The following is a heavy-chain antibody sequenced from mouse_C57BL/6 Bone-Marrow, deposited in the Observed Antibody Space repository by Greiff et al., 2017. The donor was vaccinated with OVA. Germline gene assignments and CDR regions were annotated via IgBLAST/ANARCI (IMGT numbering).Heavy chain of an antibody. J-gene: IGHJ2*01. V-gene: IGHV1-15*01. D-gene: IGHD1-1*01. CDR1: GYTFPDYE. CDR3: TRRGLREYYFDY. CDR2: IDPETGGT. Sequence: VQLQQSGAELVRPGASVTLSCKASGYTFPDYEMHWVEQTPVHGLEWIGAIDPETGGTAYNQKFKGKAILTADKSSSTAYMELRSLTSEDSAVYYCTRRGLREYYFDYWGQGTTLTVSS.